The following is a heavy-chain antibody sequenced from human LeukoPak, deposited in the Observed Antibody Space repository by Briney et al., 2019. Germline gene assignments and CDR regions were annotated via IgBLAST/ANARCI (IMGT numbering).Heavy chain of an antibody. CDR3: ARDQGSYDRRLDY. V-gene: IGHV4-59*01. CDR2: IYYSGSA. D-gene: IGHD3-3*01. Sequence: SETLSLTCSVSGGSISNYYWSWIWQPPGKGLEWIGSIYYSGSANYNPSLKSRVTILVDTSKNQFSLNLTSVTAADTALYYCARDQGSYDRRLDYWGQGTLVTVSS. J-gene: IGHJ4*02. CDR1: GGSISNYY.